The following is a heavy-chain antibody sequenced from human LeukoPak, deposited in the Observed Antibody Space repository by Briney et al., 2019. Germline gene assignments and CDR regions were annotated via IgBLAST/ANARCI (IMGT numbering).Heavy chain of an antibody. J-gene: IGHJ4*02. CDR3: AKEDVLRWGIPPQGYVDH. V-gene: IGHV3-30*02. CDR1: GFTFSTSG. Sequence: GGSLRLSCATSGFTFSTSGMHWVRQAPGKGLEWVAFIRYDGSNTYHADSVKGRFTVSRDNSKNTLFLQMSSLRDEDTAVYYCAKEDVLRWGIPPQGYVDHWGQGTLVIVSS. CDR2: IRYDGSNT. D-gene: IGHD3-16*01.